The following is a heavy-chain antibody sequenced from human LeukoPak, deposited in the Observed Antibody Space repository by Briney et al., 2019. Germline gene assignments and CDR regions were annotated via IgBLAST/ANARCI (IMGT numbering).Heavy chain of an antibody. Sequence: GGSLRLSCAASGFTFSSYAMSWVRQAPGKGLEWVSAISGSGGSTYYADSVKGRFTISRDNSKNTLYLQMNSLRAEDTAVYYCAKHKREVDIVATITTSSGFDYWGQGTLVTVSS. V-gene: IGHV3-23*01. CDR2: ISGSGGST. D-gene: IGHD5-12*01. CDR3: AKHKREVDIVATITTSSGFDY. CDR1: GFTFSSYA. J-gene: IGHJ4*02.